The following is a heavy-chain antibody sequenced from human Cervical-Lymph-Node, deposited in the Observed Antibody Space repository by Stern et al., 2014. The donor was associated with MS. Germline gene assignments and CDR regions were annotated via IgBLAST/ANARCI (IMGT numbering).Heavy chain of an antibody. J-gene: IGHJ5*02. CDR1: GGSFDAFY. Sequence: HVQLQQWGAGLLKPSETLSLTCAVYGGSFDAFYWSWIRQPPGKGLEWIGEISHSGYTNYNPSLKSRLTISVDTSKNQFSLKMSSVTAADTAVYYCARTWIAVRNTKWFDPWGQGTLVTVSS. D-gene: IGHD6-6*01. V-gene: IGHV4-34*01. CDR3: ARTWIAVRNTKWFDP. CDR2: ISHSGYT.